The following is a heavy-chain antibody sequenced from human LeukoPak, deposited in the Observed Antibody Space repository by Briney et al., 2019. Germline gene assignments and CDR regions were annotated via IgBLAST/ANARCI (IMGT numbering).Heavy chain of an antibody. Sequence: GGSLRLTCAASGFTVSSNYMSWVRQAPGKGLEWVSFIYSGGSTYYADSVKGRFTISRDNSKNTLYLQMNSLRAEDTAVYYCARDQYYYDSSGYWAGAFDIWGQGTMVTVSS. V-gene: IGHV3-53*01. J-gene: IGHJ3*02. CDR1: GFTVSSNY. CDR3: ARDQYYYDSSGYWAGAFDI. CDR2: IYSGGST. D-gene: IGHD3-22*01.